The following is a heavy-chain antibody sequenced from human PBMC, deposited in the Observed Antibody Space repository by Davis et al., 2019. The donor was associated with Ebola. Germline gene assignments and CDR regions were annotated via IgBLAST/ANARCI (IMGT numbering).Heavy chain of an antibody. J-gene: IGHJ3*02. CDR3: ARGGHSESTGYSHAAFDI. CDR1: GFTFSSYG. CDR2: ISYDGSNK. D-gene: IGHD3-22*01. Sequence: GESLKISCAASGFTFSSYGMHWVRQAPGKGLEWVAVISYDGSNKYYADSVKGRFTISRDNSKNSLSLQMNSLRAEDTAIYYCARGGHSESTGYSHAAFDIWGQGTMVTVSS. V-gene: IGHV3-30*03.